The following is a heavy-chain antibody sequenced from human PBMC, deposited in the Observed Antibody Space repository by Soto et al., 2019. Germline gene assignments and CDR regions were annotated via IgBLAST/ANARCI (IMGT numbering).Heavy chain of an antibody. CDR3: AKDVLYPYSSRQFDY. D-gene: IGHD6-13*01. CDR2: ISGSGGST. CDR1: GFTFSSYA. Sequence: AGGSLRLSCAASGFTFSSYAMSWVRQAPGKGLEWVSAISGSGGSTYYADSVKGRFTISRDNSKNTLYLQMNSLRAEDTAVYYCAKDVLYPYSSRQFDYWGQGTLVTVSS. V-gene: IGHV3-23*01. J-gene: IGHJ4*02.